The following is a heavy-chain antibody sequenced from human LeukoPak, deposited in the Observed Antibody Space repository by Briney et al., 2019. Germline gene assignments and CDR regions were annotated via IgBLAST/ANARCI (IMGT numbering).Heavy chain of an antibody. Sequence: GGSLRLSCAASGFTFSDYFMSWIRQAPGKGLEWVSYVSSGGTIIYYADSVKGRFTISRDNAKNSLYLQMNSLRAEDTAVHYCARVFSSPDYYYYYMDVWGKGTTVTVSS. V-gene: IGHV3-11*01. CDR2: VSSGGTII. J-gene: IGHJ6*03. D-gene: IGHD6-6*01. CDR3: ARVFSSPDYYYYYMDV. CDR1: GFTFSDYF.